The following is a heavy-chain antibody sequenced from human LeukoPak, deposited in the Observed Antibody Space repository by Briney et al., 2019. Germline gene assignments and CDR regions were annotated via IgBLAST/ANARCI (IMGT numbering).Heavy chain of an antibody. V-gene: IGHV3-23*01. CDR3: AKGYYASGSSLSAFDS. Sequence: GGSLRLSCAASGFTFSGYAMNWVRQAPGKGLEWLSVIRSSGDSAYYADFVKGRFTISRDNSKNTLYLQMNSLRAEDTAVYYCAKGYYASGSSLSAFDSWGQGTLVTVSS. CDR2: IRSSGDSA. J-gene: IGHJ4*02. CDR1: GFTFSGYA. D-gene: IGHD3-10*01.